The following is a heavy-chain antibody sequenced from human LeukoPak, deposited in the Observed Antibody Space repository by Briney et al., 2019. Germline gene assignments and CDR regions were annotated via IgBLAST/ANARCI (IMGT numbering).Heavy chain of an antibody. CDR2: ISGSGGRT. D-gene: IGHD1-1*01. Sequence: PGGSLGLSCAASGFTVSTNYMSWVRQAPGKGLEWVSGISGSGGRTHYADSVKGRFTTSRDNSKNTLYLQMSSLRAEDTAVYYCAKDPTLYPQSQDAFDIWGQGTMVTVSS. CDR3: AKDPTLYPQSQDAFDI. J-gene: IGHJ3*02. V-gene: IGHV3-23*01. CDR1: GFTVSTNY.